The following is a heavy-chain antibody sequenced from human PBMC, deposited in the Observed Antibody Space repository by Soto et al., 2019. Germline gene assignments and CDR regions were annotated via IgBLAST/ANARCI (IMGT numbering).Heavy chain of an antibody. D-gene: IGHD2-2*01. CDR1: GGSINSANYY. Sequence: SETLSLTCSVSGGSINSANYYWSWIRQHPGKGLESIGHISHSGSTYYSPSLKSRVTISSDTSKNQFSLKLSSATAADTAVYYCARLSAIAVVPAGSLSWFDPWGQGTQVTVSS. J-gene: IGHJ5*02. V-gene: IGHV4-31*03. CDR3: ARLSAIAVVPAGSLSWFDP. CDR2: ISHSGST.